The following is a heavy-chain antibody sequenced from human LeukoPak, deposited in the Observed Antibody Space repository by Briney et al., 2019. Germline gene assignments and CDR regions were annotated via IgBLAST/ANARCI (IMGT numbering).Heavy chain of an antibody. Sequence: GGPLRLSCAASGFKFSDHYIDCVRQAPGKGRECVGRSRNKASSYTTEYDASVEGRFTISRYVSESSLYLQMNSLKTEDTAVYYCTAGYSSSWDIWGQGTMVTVSS. J-gene: IGHJ3*02. V-gene: IGHV3-72*01. CDR2: SRNKASSYTT. CDR1: GFKFSDHY. CDR3: TAGYSSSWDI. D-gene: IGHD6-13*01.